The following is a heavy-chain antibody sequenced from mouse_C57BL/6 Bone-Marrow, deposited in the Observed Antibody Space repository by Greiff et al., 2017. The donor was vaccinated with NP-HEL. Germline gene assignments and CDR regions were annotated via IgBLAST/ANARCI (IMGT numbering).Heavy chain of an antibody. D-gene: IGHD3-2*02. CDR3: ARDSGYAFDY. CDR2: INPSNGGT. V-gene: IGHV1-53*01. Sequence: QVQLQQPGTELVKPGASVKLSCKASGYTFTNYWMYWVKQRPGQGLEWIGNINPSNGGTTYNEKFKNKATLTVDKSSSTAYMQLSSLTSEDSAVYYCARDSGYAFDYWGQGTTLTVSS. J-gene: IGHJ2*01. CDR1: GYTFTNYW.